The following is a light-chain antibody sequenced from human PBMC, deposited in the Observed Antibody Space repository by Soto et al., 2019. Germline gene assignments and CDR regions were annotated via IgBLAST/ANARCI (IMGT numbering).Light chain of an antibody. J-gene: IGLJ1*01. Sequence: QSVLTQPPSASGTPGQRVTISCSGSSSNIGSNTVNWYQQLPGTAPKLLIYSNNQRPSGVPDRFSGSKSGTSASLAISGLQSEDEVYYDWAAWENCLIFLQVFVTGSKV. CDR2: SNN. CDR1: SSNIGSNT. CDR3: AAWENCLIFLQV. V-gene: IGLV1-44*01.